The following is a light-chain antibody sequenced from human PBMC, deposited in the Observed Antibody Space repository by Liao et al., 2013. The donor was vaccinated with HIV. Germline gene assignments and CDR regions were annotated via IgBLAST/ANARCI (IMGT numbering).Light chain of an antibody. Sequence: SYELTQPPSVSVAPGKTARITCGGNNIGSKSVHWYQQRPGQAPVLVIYSDSDRPSGIPERFSGSNSGNTATLTISRVEAGDEADYYCQVWDSRSDLFGGGTKLTVL. J-gene: IGLJ2*01. CDR1: NIGSKS. CDR3: QVWDSRSDL. V-gene: IGLV3-21*04. CDR2: SDS.